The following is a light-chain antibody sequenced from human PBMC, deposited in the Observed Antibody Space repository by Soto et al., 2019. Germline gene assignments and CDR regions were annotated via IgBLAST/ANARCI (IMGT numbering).Light chain of an antibody. J-gene: IGKJ2*01. V-gene: IGKV1-39*01. CDR2: AAS. CDR3: QQSHGIPYT. Sequence: DIQMTQSPSSLSAAEGDRVTIACRASQTITGYLNWYQQKPGKAPKLLIYAASTLQSGVPSRFSGSGSGTDFTLTISSLQPEDFATYYCQQSHGIPYTFGQGTKLEIK. CDR1: QTITGY.